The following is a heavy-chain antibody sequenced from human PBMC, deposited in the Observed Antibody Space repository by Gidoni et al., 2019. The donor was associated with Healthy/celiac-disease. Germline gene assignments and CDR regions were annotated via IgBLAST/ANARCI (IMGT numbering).Heavy chain of an antibody. J-gene: IGHJ4*02. V-gene: IGHV3-23*01. CDR1: GFTFSSYA. Sequence: EVQLLESGGGLVQHGGSLRLSCAASGFTFSSYAMRWVRQAPGKGLEWVSAIRGSGGSTYYADSVKGRFTISRDNSKNTLYLQMNSLGAEDTAVYYCAKSYLPIPGHDYFDYWGQGTLVTVSS. D-gene: IGHD1-26*01. CDR2: IRGSGGST. CDR3: AKSYLPIPGHDYFDY.